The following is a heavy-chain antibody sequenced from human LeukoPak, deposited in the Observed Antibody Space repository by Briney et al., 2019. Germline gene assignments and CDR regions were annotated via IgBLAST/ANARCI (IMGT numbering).Heavy chain of an antibody. CDR2: IYYSGST. V-gene: IGHV4-30-4*01. Sequence: SETLSLTCTVSGGSISSGDYYWSWIRQPPGKGLEWIGYIYYSGSTYYNPSLKSRVTISVDTSKNQFSLKLSSVTAADTAVYYCARTPYYGSGSYFDYWGQGTLVTVSS. CDR3: ARTPYYGSGSYFDY. CDR1: GGSISSGDYY. J-gene: IGHJ4*02. D-gene: IGHD3-10*01.